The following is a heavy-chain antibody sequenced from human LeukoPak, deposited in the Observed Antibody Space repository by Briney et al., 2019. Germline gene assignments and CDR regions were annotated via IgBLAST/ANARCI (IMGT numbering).Heavy chain of an antibody. Sequence: GGSLRLSCAASGFTFSSYSMNWVRQAPGKGLEWVSSISSSSSYIYYADSVKGRFTISRDNAKNTLYLQMSSLRAEDTAVYYCAREGYTGSYPDYWGQGTLVTVSS. D-gene: IGHD1-26*01. CDR1: GFTFSSYS. J-gene: IGHJ4*02. CDR2: ISSSSSYI. V-gene: IGHV3-21*01. CDR3: AREGYTGSYPDY.